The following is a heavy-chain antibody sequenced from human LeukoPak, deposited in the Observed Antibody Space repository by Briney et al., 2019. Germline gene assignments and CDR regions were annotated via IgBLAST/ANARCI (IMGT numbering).Heavy chain of an antibody. J-gene: IGHJ4*02. CDR2: ILGSGGSA. CDR3: AKWGDYDVLTGYYVPDY. V-gene: IGHV3-23*01. D-gene: IGHD3-9*01. Sequence: GGSLRLSCAASGFTFSNYAMSWVRQAPGKGLEWVSAILGSGGSAYYADSVKGRFTVSRDNSKSTLYLQMNSLRAEDTALYYCAKWGDYDVLTGYYVPDYWGQGTLVTVSS. CDR1: GFTFSNYA.